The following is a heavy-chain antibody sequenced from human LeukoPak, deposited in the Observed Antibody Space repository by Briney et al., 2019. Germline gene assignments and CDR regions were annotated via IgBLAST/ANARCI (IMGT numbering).Heavy chain of an antibody. V-gene: IGHV3-7*01. D-gene: IGHD3-10*01. Sequence: GGSLRLSCAASGFIFSSYWMSWVRQAPGKGPEWVANIKQDGSEKYYVDSVKGRFTISRDNVKNSLYLQMNSLRAEDTAVYYCAGGSGSYYYYYYYYMDVWGKGTTVTISS. J-gene: IGHJ6*03. CDR3: AGGSGSYYYYYYYYMDV. CDR2: IKQDGSEK. CDR1: GFIFSSYW.